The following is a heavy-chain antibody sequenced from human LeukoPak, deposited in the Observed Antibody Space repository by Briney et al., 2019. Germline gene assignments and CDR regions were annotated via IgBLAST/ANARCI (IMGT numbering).Heavy chain of an antibody. CDR3: AREVLWFGEFQV. V-gene: IGHV1-8*01. D-gene: IGHD3-10*01. CDR1: GYTFTSYD. J-gene: IGHJ4*02. CDR2: MNPNSGNT. Sequence: ASVKVSCKASGYTFTSYDINWVRQATGQGLEWMGWMNPNSGNTGYAQKFQGRVTMTRNTSISTAYMELSSLRSEDTAVYYCAREVLWFGEFQVGGQGTLVTVSS.